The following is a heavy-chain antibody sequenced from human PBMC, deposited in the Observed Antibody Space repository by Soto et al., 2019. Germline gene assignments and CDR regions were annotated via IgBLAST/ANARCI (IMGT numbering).Heavy chain of an antibody. J-gene: IGHJ4*02. D-gene: IGHD6-6*01. V-gene: IGHV3-15*01. Sequence: EVQLVESGGGLVKPGGSLRVSCAASGITFSNAWMTWVRQAPGKGLEWVGRIKSKIDGGTTDYGVPVKGRFTISRDDSKNTRYLQMNSLKTEDTAVYYCTTGRYSSSLYFDSWGQGTLVTVSS. CDR1: GITFSNAW. CDR2: IKSKIDGGTT. CDR3: TTGRYSSSLYFDS.